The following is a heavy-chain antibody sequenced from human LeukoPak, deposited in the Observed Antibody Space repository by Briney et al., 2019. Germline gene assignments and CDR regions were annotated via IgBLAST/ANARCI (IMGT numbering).Heavy chain of an antibody. J-gene: IGHJ5*02. CDR1: GGAISNYY. CDR3: ARKKFIAAGGFDP. D-gene: IGHD6-6*01. V-gene: IGHV4-59*01. Sequence: PSETLSLTCTGSGGAISNYYWSWIRQPPGKGLEWIGYIYYSGSTNYNPSLKSRVTISVDTSKNQFSLKLSSVTAADTAVYYCARKKFIAAGGFDPWGQGTLVTVSS. CDR2: IYYSGST.